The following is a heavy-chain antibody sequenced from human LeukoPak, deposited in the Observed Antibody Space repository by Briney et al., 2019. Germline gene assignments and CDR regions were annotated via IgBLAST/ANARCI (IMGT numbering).Heavy chain of an antibody. D-gene: IGHD3-3*01. CDR2: ISYDGSNK. V-gene: IGHV3-30-3*01. J-gene: IGHJ5*02. Sequence: SCKASGYTFTSYAMHWVRQAPGKGLEWVAVISYDGSNKYYADSVKGRFTIPRDNSKNTLYLQMNSLRAEDTAVYYCAREVYDFWSGYYLNWFDPWGQGTLVTVSS. CDR3: AREVYDFWSGYYLNWFDP. CDR1: GYTFTSYA.